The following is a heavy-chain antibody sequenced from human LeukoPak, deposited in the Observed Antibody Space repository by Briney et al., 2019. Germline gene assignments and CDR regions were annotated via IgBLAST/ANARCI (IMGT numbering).Heavy chain of an antibody. Sequence: GGSLRLSCAVSGLIFSNAWMSWVRQAPGKGLEWVGRIKSKPDGGAIDYAAPVKGRFIISRDDSKDMLYLQMNSLKTEDTGVYYCTRDKLELRQFDYWGQGTLVTVSS. J-gene: IGHJ4*02. D-gene: IGHD1-26*01. CDR3: TRDKLELRQFDY. CDR1: GLIFSNAW. CDR2: IKSKPDGGAI. V-gene: IGHV3-15*01.